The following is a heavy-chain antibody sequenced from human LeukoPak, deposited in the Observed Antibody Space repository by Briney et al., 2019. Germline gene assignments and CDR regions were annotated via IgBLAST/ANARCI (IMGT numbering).Heavy chain of an antibody. CDR3: ARGTRVQLPRYYYHGLAL. CDR1: GFTFSSYW. V-gene: IGHV3-74*01. J-gene: IGHJ6*02. D-gene: IGHD3-10*01. Sequence: GGSLRLSCAASGFTFSSYWMHWVRQDPGKGLVWVGGINTDGSSTSYADSVKGRFTASRDNSKNMLFLQMNDLAVEDTAVYFCARGTRVQLPRYYYHGLALWGQGTTVIVSS. CDR2: INTDGSST.